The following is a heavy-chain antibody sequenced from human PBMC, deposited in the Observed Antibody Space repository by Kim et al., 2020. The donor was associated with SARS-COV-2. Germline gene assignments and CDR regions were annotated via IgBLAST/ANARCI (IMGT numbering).Heavy chain of an antibody. Sequence: GGSLRLSCAASGFTFSGSAMHWVRQASGKGLEWVGRIRSKANSYATAYAASVKGRFTISRDDSKNTAYLQMNSLKTEDTAVYYCTAHQEKYDFWSGPYYYGMDVWGQGTTVTVSS. CDR3: TAHQEKYDFWSGPYYYGMDV. J-gene: IGHJ6*02. D-gene: IGHD3-3*01. CDR1: GFTFSGSA. CDR2: IRSKANSYAT. V-gene: IGHV3-73*01.